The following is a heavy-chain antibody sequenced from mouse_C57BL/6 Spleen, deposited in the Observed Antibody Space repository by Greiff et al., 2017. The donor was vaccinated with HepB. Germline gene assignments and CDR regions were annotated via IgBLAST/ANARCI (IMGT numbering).Heavy chain of an antibody. CDR2: ISDGGSYT. CDR1: GFTFSSYA. J-gene: IGHJ2*01. V-gene: IGHV5-4*03. CDR3: ARGGPLDY. Sequence: EVKVVESGGGLVKPGGSLKLSCAASGFTFSSYAMSWVRQTPEKRLEWVATISDGGSYTYYPDNVKGRFTISRDNAKNNLYLQMSHLKSEDTAMYYCARGGPLDYWGQGTTLTVSS.